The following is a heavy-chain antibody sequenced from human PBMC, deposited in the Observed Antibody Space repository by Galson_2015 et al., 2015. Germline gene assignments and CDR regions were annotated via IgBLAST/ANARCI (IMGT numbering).Heavy chain of an antibody. CDR1: GYTFTSYA. D-gene: IGHD6-13*01. CDR3: ARAGIAAAGLG. V-gene: IGHV1-3*01. Sequence: SVKVSCKASGYTFTSYAMHWVRQAPGKGLEGMVGYNADNGNTKYSQKFKGRVTITRDKSANTAYMELSTRRSEDTAVYYCARAGIAAAGLGWGQGTLVTVSS. J-gene: IGHJ4*02. CDR2: YNADNGNT.